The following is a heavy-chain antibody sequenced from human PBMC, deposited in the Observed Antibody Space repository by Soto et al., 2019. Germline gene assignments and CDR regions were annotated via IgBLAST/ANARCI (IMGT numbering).Heavy chain of an antibody. J-gene: IGHJ6*03. V-gene: IGHV3-33*01. Sequence: GGSLRLSCAASGFTFSSYGVHWVRQAPGKGLEWVAVIWYDGSNKYYADSVKGRFTISRDNSKNTLYLQMNSLRAEDTAVYYCAREKIAAAGRGTIIYYYYYMDVWGKGTTVTVSS. CDR1: GFTFSSYG. D-gene: IGHD6-13*01. CDR2: IWYDGSNK. CDR3: AREKIAAAGRGTIIYYYYYMDV.